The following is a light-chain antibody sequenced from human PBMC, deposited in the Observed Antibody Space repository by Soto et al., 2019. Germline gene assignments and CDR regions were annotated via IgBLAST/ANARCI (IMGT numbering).Light chain of an antibody. Sequence: DIQMTQSPSSLSASLGDRVTITCRASQSISNLLNWFQHKPGKAPKVLISAASTLQSGVPSRFSGSVSGTDFTLTISSLQPEDSASYYCQQYYNSVLTFGGGTKVDIK. V-gene: IGKV1-39*01. CDR2: AAS. J-gene: IGKJ4*01. CDR3: QQYYNSVLT. CDR1: QSISNL.